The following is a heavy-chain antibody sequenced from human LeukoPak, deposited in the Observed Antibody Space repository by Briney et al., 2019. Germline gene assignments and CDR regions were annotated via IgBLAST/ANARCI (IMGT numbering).Heavy chain of an antibody. CDR2: IYYSGST. CDR1: GGSISSGDYD. J-gene: IGHJ6*02. Sequence: SETLSLTCTVSGGSISSGDYDWSWIRQPPGKGLEGIGYIYYSGSTDYNPSLKSRVTISVDTSKNQFSLKLSSVTAADTAVYYCARNDCSGGSCYYYGMDVWGQGTTVTVSS. CDR3: ARNDCSGGSCYYYGMDV. V-gene: IGHV4-30-4*01. D-gene: IGHD2-15*01.